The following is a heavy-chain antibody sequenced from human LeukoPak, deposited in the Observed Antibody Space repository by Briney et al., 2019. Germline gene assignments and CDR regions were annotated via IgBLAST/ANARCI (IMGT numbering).Heavy chain of an antibody. CDR2: IFYSGST. CDR3: ARSRAYDYDFDN. CDR1: GVSISSYY. Sequence: SVTLSLTCTVSGVSISSYYWSWIRQSPGKGLEWIGYIFYSGSTNYNPSLKSRVTISVDTSKNQFSLKLTSVTAADTAVYYCARSRAYDYDFDNWGQGTLVTVSS. D-gene: IGHD5-12*01. V-gene: IGHV4-59*01. J-gene: IGHJ4*02.